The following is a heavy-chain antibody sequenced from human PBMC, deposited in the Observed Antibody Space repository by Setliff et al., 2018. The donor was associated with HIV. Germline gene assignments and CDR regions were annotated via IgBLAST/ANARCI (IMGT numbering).Heavy chain of an antibody. J-gene: IGHJ4*02. CDR1: GGTISSSSNY. D-gene: IGHD2-21*01. V-gene: IGHV4-39*07. CDR3: ARVIQTPGSPYSRFDF. CDR2: IYYSGYT. Sequence: SETLSLTCTVSGGTISSSSNYWAWIRQPPGKVLEWIGSIYYSGYTYYNPSLKSRVTISVDTSKNQFSLRLTSVTAADTAMYYFARVIQTPGSPYSRFDFCCQGTLVTVSS.